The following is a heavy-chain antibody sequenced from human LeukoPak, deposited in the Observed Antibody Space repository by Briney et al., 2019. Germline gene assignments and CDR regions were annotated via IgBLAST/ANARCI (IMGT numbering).Heavy chain of an antibody. V-gene: IGHV3-66*01. CDR3: ARDRLYGGVGDFDY. J-gene: IGHJ4*02. CDR1: GFTVSGNY. CDR2: IYTDGNT. Sequence: GGSLRLSCAVFGFTVSGNYMSWVRQAPRKGLEWVSAIYTDGNTHYAGSVKGRFSISRDSFKNTLYLQMNSPRAEDTAVYYCARDRLYGGVGDFDYWGQGTLVTVSS. D-gene: IGHD3-16*01.